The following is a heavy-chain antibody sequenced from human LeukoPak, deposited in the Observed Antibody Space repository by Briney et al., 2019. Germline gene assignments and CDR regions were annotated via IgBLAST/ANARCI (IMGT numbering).Heavy chain of an antibody. CDR3: ARHRTTDYYYYGMDV. V-gene: IGHV5-51*01. Sequence: GESLKISCKGSGYSFTSYWIAWVRQMPGKGLEWMGIFYPGDSDTRYSPSFQGQVTISADRSISTAYLQWSSLKASDTAMYYCARHRTTDYYYYGMDVWGQGTTVTVSS. CDR1: GYSFTSYW. D-gene: IGHD1-1*01. CDR2: FYPGDSDT. J-gene: IGHJ6*02.